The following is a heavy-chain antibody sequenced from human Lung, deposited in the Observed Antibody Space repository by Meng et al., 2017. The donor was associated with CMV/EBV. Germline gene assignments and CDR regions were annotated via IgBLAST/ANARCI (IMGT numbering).Heavy chain of an antibody. D-gene: IGHD3-16*01. CDR3: ARGLKYYDYVWGT. V-gene: IGHV4-31*03. CDR2: IYYSGST. J-gene: IGHJ5*02. Sequence: LSLXXTVSGGSISSGGYYWSWIRQHPGKGLEWIGYIYYSGSTYYNPSLKSRVTISVDTSKNQFSLKLSSVTAADTAVYYCARGLKYYDYVWGTWGQGXLVTVSS. CDR1: GGSISSGGYY.